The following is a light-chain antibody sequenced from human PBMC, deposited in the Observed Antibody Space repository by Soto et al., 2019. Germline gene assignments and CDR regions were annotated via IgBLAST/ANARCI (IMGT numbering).Light chain of an antibody. V-gene: IGLV2-14*01. CDR3: SSYTVSSTSV. CDR2: DVS. CDR1: SSDVGAYNY. J-gene: IGLJ1*01. Sequence: QSVLTQPASVSGSPGQSITISCTGTSSDVGAYNYVSWYQQHPGKAPKLMIYDVSNRPSGVSNRFSGSKSGNTASLTISGPQAEDEADYFCSSYTVSSTSVFGTGTKVTVL.